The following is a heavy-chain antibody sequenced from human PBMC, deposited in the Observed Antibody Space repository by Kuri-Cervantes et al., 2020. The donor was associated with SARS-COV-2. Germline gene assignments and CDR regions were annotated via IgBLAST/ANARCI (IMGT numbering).Heavy chain of an antibody. V-gene: IGHV4-59*08. J-gene: IGHJ3*02. CDR3: ASIAAAALGAFDI. Sequence: GSLRLSCTVAGGSISFYYWHWIRQPPGKGLEWIGYIYYSGSTNYNPSLESRVTISVDTSKNQFSLKLSSVTAADTAVYYCASIAAAALGAFDIWGQGTKVTVSS. D-gene: IGHD6-13*01. CDR2: IYYSGST. CDR1: GGSISFYY.